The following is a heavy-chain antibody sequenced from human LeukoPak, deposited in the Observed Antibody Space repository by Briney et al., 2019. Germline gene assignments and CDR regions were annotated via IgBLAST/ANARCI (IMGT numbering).Heavy chain of an antibody. CDR2: ISNNGGSK. Sequence: GGSLRLSCSASGFTFFSYAIHWVRQAPGKGLEYVSAISNNGGSKYYADSVKGRFTISRDNSKNTLYLQMSSLRVEDTAVYYCVKGGYSSSWSLFDYWGQGTLVTVSS. J-gene: IGHJ4*02. V-gene: IGHV3-64D*06. CDR3: VKGGYSSSWSLFDY. D-gene: IGHD6-13*01. CDR1: GFTFFSYA.